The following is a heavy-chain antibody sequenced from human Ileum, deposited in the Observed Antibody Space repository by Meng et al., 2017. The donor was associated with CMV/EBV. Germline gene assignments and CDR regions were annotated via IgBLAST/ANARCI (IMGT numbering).Heavy chain of an antibody. Sequence: SVKVSCKASGGTFSSYAISWVRQAPGQGLEWMGGIIPILGIANYEQKFQGRVTITADKSTSTAYTELLTLKSEDTAVYDCASHGRITGLYYYYGMDVWGQGTTVTVSS. CDR2: IIPILGIA. J-gene: IGHJ6*02. CDR3: ASHGRITGLYYYYGMDV. V-gene: IGHV1-69*10. D-gene: IGHD1-20*01. CDR1: GGTFSSYA.